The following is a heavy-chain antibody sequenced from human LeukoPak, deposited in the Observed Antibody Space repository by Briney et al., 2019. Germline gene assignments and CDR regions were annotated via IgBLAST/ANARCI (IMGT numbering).Heavy chain of an antibody. Sequence: SETLSLTCTVSGGSISSYYWGWIRQPPGKGLEWIGSIYHSGSTYYNPSLKSRVTISVDTSKNQFSLKLSSVTAADTAVYYCARVGGLWGAFDIWGQGTMVTVSS. J-gene: IGHJ3*02. CDR3: ARVGGLWGAFDI. CDR1: GGSISSYY. V-gene: IGHV4-38-2*02. D-gene: IGHD1-26*01. CDR2: IYHSGST.